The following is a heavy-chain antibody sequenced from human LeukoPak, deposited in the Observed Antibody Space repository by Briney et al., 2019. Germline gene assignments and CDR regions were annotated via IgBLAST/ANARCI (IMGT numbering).Heavy chain of an antibody. Sequence: GGALRLSCAASGFPFTIYAMSWVRQAPGKGLEWVSYISSSGSTIYYADSVKGRFTISRDNAKNSLYLQMNSLRADDTAVYYCTRERQEMAADCFDYWGQGTLVTVSS. CDR3: TRERQEMAADCFDY. D-gene: IGHD5-24*01. V-gene: IGHV3-11*01. CDR2: ISSSGSTI. J-gene: IGHJ4*02. CDR1: GFPFTIYA.